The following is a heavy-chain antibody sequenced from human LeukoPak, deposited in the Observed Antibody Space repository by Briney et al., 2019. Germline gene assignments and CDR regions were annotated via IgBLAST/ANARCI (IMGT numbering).Heavy chain of an antibody. J-gene: IGHJ4*02. CDR3: AKPYDSSGYYYGIDY. CDR1: GITFSSYG. Sequence: GGSLRLSCAASGITFSSYGMSWVRQAPGKGLEWVSGISGSGGSTYYADSVKGRFTISRDNSKNTLYLQMNSLRAEDTAVYYCAKPYDSSGYYYGIDYWGQGTLVTVSS. D-gene: IGHD3-22*01. CDR2: ISGSGGST. V-gene: IGHV3-23*01.